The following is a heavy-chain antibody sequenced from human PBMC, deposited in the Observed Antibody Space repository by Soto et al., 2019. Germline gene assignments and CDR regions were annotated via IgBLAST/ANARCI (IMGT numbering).Heavy chain of an antibody. CDR2: IDPSDSYT. V-gene: IGHV5-10-1*01. J-gene: IGHJ6*02. CDR3: ARRRGYYDSSGSYYYGMDV. Sequence: PGESLKISCKGSGYSFTSYWISWVRQMPGKGLEWMGRIDPSDSYTNYSPSFQSHVTISADKSISTAYLQWSSLKASDTAMYYCARRRGYYDSSGSYYYGMDVWGQGTTVTVSS. CDR1: GYSFTSYW. D-gene: IGHD3-22*01.